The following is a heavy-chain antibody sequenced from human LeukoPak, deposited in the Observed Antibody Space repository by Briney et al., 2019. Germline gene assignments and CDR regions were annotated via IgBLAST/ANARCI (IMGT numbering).Heavy chain of an antibody. CDR3: ARKRVMDGMDV. CDR2: ISSSSSNT. CDR1: GFTFSNYY. Sequence: GGSLRLSCAASGFTFSNYYMTWIRQAPGKELEWVSYISSSSSNTNYADSVKGRFTLSRDNAKNSLYLQMNSLRAEDTAVYYCARKRVMDGMDVWGQGTTVTVSS. J-gene: IGHJ6*02. D-gene: IGHD3-16*01. V-gene: IGHV3-11*03.